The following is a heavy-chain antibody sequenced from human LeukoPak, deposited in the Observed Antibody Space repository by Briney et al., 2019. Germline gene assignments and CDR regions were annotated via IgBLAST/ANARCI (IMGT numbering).Heavy chain of an antibody. J-gene: IGHJ4*02. CDR2: INPNGGDT. V-gene: IGHV1-2*06. CDR1: GFTFSTYG. D-gene: IGHD2-2*01. Sequence: GGSLRLSCAASGFTFSTYGLHWVRQAPGQGLEWMGRINPNGGDTNYAQKFQGRVTMASDTSISTAYMELNSLMSDDTAVYYCVRVGFTTSWSNFDYWGQGTLVTVSS. CDR3: VRVGFTTSWSNFDY.